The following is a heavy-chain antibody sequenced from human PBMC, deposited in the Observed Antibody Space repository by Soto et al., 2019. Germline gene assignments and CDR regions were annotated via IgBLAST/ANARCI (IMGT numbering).Heavy chain of an antibody. CDR2: VWYDGSKK. J-gene: IGHJ4*02. D-gene: IGHD1-20*01. Sequence: QVQVVESGGGEVQPGRSLRLSCAASGFTFSSYVMHWVRQAPGKGLEWVADVWYDGSKKYYADAVKGRVTISRDNSKKPVDLQMNNLRRKDTAVYSCANTLTGPTDHWGQGTRVTVSS. V-gene: IGHV3-33*03. CDR3: ANTLTGPTDH. CDR1: GFTFSSYV.